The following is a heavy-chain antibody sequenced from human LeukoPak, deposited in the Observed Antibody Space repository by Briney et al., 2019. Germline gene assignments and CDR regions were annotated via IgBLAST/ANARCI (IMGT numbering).Heavy chain of an antibody. CDR3: ARVTLSIRFYWSLLNWLDP. Sequence: GSSVKVSCKASGYTFTSYGISWVRQAPGQGLEWMGWISAYNGNTNYAQKLQGRVTMTTDTSTSTAYMELRSLRSDDTAVYYCARVTLSIRFYWSLLNWLDPWGQGTLVTVSS. CDR2: ISAYNGNT. J-gene: IGHJ5*02. V-gene: IGHV1-18*01. D-gene: IGHD2/OR15-2a*01. CDR1: GYTFTSYG.